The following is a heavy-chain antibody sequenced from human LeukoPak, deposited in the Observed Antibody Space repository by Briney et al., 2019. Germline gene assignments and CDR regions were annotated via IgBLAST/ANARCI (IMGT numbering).Heavy chain of an antibody. J-gene: IGHJ3*02. CDR2: ISSSSSYI. D-gene: IGHD6-13*01. CDR3: ARDPPDQSLIAAAAPYDAFDI. V-gene: IGHV3-21*01. CDR1: GFTFSSYS. Sequence: GGSLRLSCAASGFTFSSYSMNWVRQAPGKGLEWVSSISSSSSYIYYADSVKGRFTISRDNAKNSLYLQMNSPRAEDTAVYYCARDPPDQSLIAAAAPYDAFDIWGQGTMVTVSS.